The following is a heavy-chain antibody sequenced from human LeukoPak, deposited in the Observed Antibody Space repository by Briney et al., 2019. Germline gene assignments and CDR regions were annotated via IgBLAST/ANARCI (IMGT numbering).Heavy chain of an antibody. J-gene: IGHJ5*02. D-gene: IGHD1-1*01. V-gene: IGHV4-59*01. CDR3: ARGAGGYRFDP. CDR1: GGSINNNY. Sequence: PSETLSLTCTVSGGSINNNYWSWFRQSPGKGLEWIGYIYYNGNTNYNTSLESRVTISVDTSKNQIHLRLSSVTAADTAVYYCARGAGGYRFDPWGQGTLVTVSS. CDR2: IYYNGNT.